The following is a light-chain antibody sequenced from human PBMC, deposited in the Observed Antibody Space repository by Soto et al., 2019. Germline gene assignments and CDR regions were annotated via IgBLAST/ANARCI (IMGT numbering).Light chain of an antibody. CDR1: QSIDDW. J-gene: IGKJ1*01. CDR3: QLYNNYSWA. Sequence: DIQMTQSPSTLSASVGDRVTITCRASQSIDDWLAWYQQKPGKAPKLLIYMASNLQSGVPSRFSGSGFGTEFPLTISSLQPDDFATYYCQLYNNYSWAFGQGTKVEIK. CDR2: MAS. V-gene: IGKV1-5*03.